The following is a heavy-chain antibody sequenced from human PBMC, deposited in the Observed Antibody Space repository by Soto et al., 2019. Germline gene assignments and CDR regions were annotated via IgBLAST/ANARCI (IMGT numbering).Heavy chain of an antibody. J-gene: IGHJ6*02. V-gene: IGHV3-21*01. CDR1: GFTLTTYT. CDR2: ITSSSGHI. Sequence: GGSLRLSCEASGFTLTTYTMNWVRQASGKGLEWVSSITSSSGHIYYADSVKGRFTISRDNARNSLYLQMNSLRAEATAVYYCVRERGLSSFYGMDVWGQGTTVTVSS. D-gene: IGHD3-10*01. CDR3: VRERGLSSFYGMDV.